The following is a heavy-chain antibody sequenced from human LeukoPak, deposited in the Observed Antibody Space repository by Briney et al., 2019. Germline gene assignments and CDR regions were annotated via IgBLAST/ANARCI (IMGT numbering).Heavy chain of an antibody. J-gene: IGHJ5*02. CDR2: INPSGGTT. D-gene: IGHD2-2*01. CDR3: ARDPGLYQLLLWFDP. V-gene: IGHV1-46*01. Sequence: GASVKVSCKASGYTFTSYYMHWVRQAPGQGLEWMGVINPSGGTTSNAQKFQGRVTMTRDTSTNTVYMELSSLRSDDTAVYCCARDPGLYQLLLWFDPWGQGTLVTVSS. CDR1: GYTFTSYY.